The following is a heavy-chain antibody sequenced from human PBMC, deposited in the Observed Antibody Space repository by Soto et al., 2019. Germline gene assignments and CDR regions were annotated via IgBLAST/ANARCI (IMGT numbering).Heavy chain of an antibody. J-gene: IGHJ6*02. CDR2: IYPGDSDT. D-gene: IGHD5-18*01. V-gene: IGHV5-51*01. Sequence: GEALKISCKGSGYSFTSYWIGWVRQMPGKGLEWMGIIYPGDSDTRYSPSFQGQVTISADKSISTAYLQWSSLKASDTAMYYCARGGYGNYYYYYGMDVWGQGTTVTVSS. CDR3: ARGGYGNYYYYYGMDV. CDR1: GYSFTSYW.